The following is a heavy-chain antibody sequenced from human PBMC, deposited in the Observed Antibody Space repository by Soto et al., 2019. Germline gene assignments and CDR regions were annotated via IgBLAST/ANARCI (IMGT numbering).Heavy chain of an antibody. CDR2: IRGFSPYT. Sequence: ESGGGLVKPGGSLRLSCISSGFTFRTYTMNWVRQAPGKGLEWVSGIRGFSPYTFYAESVRGRFPISRDNAKNSLYLQMNSLRAEDTAVYYCARDRGYDAHDYYYNAMDVWGQGTTVTVSS. J-gene: IGHJ6*02. CDR1: GFTFRTYT. D-gene: IGHD2-15*01. V-gene: IGHV3-21*01. CDR3: ARDRGYDAHDYYYNAMDV.